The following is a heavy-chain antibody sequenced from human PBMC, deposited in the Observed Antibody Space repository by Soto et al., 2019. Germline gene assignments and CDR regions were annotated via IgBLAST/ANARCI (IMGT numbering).Heavy chain of an antibody. V-gene: IGHV1-69*13. CDR1: GGTFSSYA. J-gene: IGHJ4*02. Sequence: SVKVSCKASGGTFSSYAISWVRQAPGQGLEWMGGIIPIFGTANYAQKFQGRVTITADESTSTAYMELSSLRSEDTAVYYCAVSAAAAGTRAIDYWGQGTLVTVS. D-gene: IGHD6-13*01. CDR3: AVSAAAAGTRAIDY. CDR2: IIPIFGTA.